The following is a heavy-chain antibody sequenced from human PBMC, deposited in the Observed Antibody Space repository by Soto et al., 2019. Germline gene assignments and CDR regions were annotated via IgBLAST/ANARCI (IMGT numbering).Heavy chain of an antibody. CDR3: ARGQGYCSGGICYYYYYGMDV. D-gene: IGHD2-15*01. V-gene: IGHV1-69*13. J-gene: IGHJ6*02. CDR1: GGTFSSDA. CDR2: IIPTSGTA. Sequence: VKVSCKASGGTFSSDAFSWVRQAPGQGLEWMGGIIPTSGTANYAQKFQGRATITADESTSTAYMELSSLTSEDTAVYFCARGQGYCSGGICYYYYYGMDVWGQGTTVTVSS.